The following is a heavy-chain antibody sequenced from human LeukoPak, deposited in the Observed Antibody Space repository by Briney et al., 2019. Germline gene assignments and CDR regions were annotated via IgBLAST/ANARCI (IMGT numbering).Heavy chain of an antibody. Sequence: GGSLRLSCTASGFTFRMYWMSWVRQAQGKGLEWVANIKEDGSENYYVDSVKGRFTISRDNAKNSLYLQMSSLRAEDTAVYYCARGVDTLLWFGELLSPGEFDHWGQGTLVTVSS. CDR1: GFTFRMYW. V-gene: IGHV3-7*03. CDR3: ARGVDTLLWFGELLSPGEFDH. D-gene: IGHD3-10*01. CDR2: IKEDGSEN. J-gene: IGHJ4*02.